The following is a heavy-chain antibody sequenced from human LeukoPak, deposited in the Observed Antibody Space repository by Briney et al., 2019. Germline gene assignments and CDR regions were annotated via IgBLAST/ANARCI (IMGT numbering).Heavy chain of an antibody. D-gene: IGHD6-19*01. CDR1: GGSISTYQ. CDR3: ARVGPQWLAQFDY. V-gene: IGHV4-59*01. Sequence: SETLSLTCTVSGGSISTYQWSWIRQPPGKGLEWIGNVYRSGSTNYNPSLKSRVTISVDTSKNQFSLKMTSVTAADTAVYYCARVGPQWLAQFDYWGQGSLVTVSS. CDR2: VYRSGST. J-gene: IGHJ4*02.